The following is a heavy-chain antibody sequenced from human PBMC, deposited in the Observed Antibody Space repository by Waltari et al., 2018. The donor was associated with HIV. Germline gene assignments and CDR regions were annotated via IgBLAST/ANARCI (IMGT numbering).Heavy chain of an antibody. Sequence: QVQLQESGPGLVKPSQTLSLTCSVSGASIRSDKSYWNWIRQPAGKGLEWIGRLYTGGSTNYNSSLQSRATISTDTSNNLLSLKLFSVTASDTATYYCAATRDDLGATGGCDYWGQGIRVTVSS. CDR1: GASIRSDKSY. D-gene: IGHD1-26*01. CDR2: LYTGGST. CDR3: AATRDDLGATGGCDY. V-gene: IGHV4-61*02. J-gene: IGHJ4*02.